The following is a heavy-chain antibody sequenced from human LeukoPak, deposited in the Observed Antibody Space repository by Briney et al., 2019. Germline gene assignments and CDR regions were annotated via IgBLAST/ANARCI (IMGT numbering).Heavy chain of an antibody. Sequence: GGSLRLSCAASGFTFSSYSMNWVRQAPGKGLEWVSSISSSSSYIYYADSVKGRFTISRDNAKNSLYLQMNSLRAEDTAVCYCARDPWGYSGYNDAFDIWGQGTMVTVSS. CDR2: ISSSSSYI. J-gene: IGHJ3*02. CDR3: ARDPWGYSGYNDAFDI. V-gene: IGHV3-21*01. D-gene: IGHD5-12*01. CDR1: GFTFSSYS.